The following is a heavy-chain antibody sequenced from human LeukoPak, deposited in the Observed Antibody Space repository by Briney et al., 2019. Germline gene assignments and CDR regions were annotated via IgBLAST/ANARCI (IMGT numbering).Heavy chain of an antibody. J-gene: IGHJ4*02. D-gene: IGHD5-18*01. CDR2: ISATGGTI. Sequence: GGSLRLSCAASGFTFSSNGMNWVRQAPGKGLEWFSYISATGGTIYYADSVKGRLTISRDNAKNSLYLQMNSLRAEDTAVYYCARDVDTVLSYWGQGTLVTVSS. CDR3: ARDVDTVLSY. CDR1: GFTFSSNG. V-gene: IGHV3-48*04.